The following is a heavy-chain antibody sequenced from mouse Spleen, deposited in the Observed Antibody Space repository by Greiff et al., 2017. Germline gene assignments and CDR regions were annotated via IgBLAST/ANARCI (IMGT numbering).Heavy chain of an antibody. CDR1: GFSLTSYG. Sequence: QVHVKQSGPGLVQPSQSLSITCTVSGFSLTSYGVHWVRQSPGKGLEWLGVIWSGGSTDYNAAFISRLSISKDNSKSQVFFKMNSLQADDTAIYYCARRGYYGSESYYAMDYWGQGTSVTVSS. J-gene: IGHJ4*01. V-gene: IGHV2-2*01. D-gene: IGHD1-1*01. CDR2: IWSGGST. CDR3: ARRGYYGSESYYAMDY.